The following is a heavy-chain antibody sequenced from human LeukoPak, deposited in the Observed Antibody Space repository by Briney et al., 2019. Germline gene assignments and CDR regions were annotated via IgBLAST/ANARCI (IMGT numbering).Heavy chain of an antibody. CDR1: GFTFSSYG. V-gene: IGHV3-33*01. CDR2: IWYDGSNK. J-gene: IGHJ3*02. D-gene: IGHD3-22*01. Sequence: GRSLRLSCAASGFTFSSYGMHWVRQAPGKGLEWVAVIWYDGSNKYYADSVKGRFTISRDNSKNTLYLQMNSLRAEDTAVYYCARSSDDSSDKTPSDAFDIWGQGTMVTVSS. CDR3: ARSSDDSSDKTPSDAFDI.